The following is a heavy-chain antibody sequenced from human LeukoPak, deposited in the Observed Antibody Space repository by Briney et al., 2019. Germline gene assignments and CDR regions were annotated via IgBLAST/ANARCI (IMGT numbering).Heavy chain of an antibody. D-gene: IGHD3-9*01. Sequence: SETLSLTCTVPGGSITSSSYYRGWIRQPPGKGLEWIGNIYYSGSTYYNPSLKSRVTISVDTSKNQFALNLSSVTAADTAVYYCARQGERDDILTGWGWFDPWGQGTLVTVSS. CDR3: ARQGERDDILTGWGWFDP. CDR2: IYYSGST. CDR1: GGSITSSSYY. J-gene: IGHJ5*02. V-gene: IGHV4-39*01.